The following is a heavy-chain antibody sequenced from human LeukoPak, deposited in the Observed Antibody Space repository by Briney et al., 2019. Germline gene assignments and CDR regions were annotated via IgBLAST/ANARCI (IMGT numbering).Heavy chain of an antibody. D-gene: IGHD6-19*01. CDR2: ISYDGSNK. CDR3: ARGLSCQPSYLGW. J-gene: IGHJ4*02. V-gene: IGHV3-30-3*01. CDR1: GFTFSSYA. Sequence: PGGSLRLSCAASGFTFSSYAMHWVRQAPGKGLEWVAVISYDGSNKYYADSVKGRFTISRDNSKNTLYLQMNSLRAEDTAVYYCARGLSCQPSYLGWWGEGTLVTLSS.